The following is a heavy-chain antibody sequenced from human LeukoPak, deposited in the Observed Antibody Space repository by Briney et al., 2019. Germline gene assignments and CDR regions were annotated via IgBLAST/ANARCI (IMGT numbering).Heavy chain of an antibody. CDR3: ARHSGYYDSSGYYPSYFDY. V-gene: IGHV4-59*01. CDR2: IYYSGST. Sequence: SETLSLTCTVSGGSISSYYWSWIRQPPGKGLEWIGYIYYSGSTNYNPSLKSRVTISVDTSKYQFSLKLSSVTAADTAVYYCARHSGYYDSSGYYPSYFDYWGQGTLVTVSS. CDR1: GGSISSYY. D-gene: IGHD3-22*01. J-gene: IGHJ4*02.